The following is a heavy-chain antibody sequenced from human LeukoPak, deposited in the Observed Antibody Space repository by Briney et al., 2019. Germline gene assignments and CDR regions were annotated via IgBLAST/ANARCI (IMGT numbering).Heavy chain of an antibody. CDR2: IYYSGST. Sequence: SETLSLTCTVSGGSISSYYWSWIRQLPGKGLEWIGYIYYSGSTNYNPSLKSRVTISVDTSKNQFSLKLSSVTAADTAVYYCARIEDYGGNSVNYWGQGTLVTVSS. D-gene: IGHD4-23*01. J-gene: IGHJ4*02. V-gene: IGHV4-59*01. CDR3: ARIEDYGGNSVNY. CDR1: GGSISSYY.